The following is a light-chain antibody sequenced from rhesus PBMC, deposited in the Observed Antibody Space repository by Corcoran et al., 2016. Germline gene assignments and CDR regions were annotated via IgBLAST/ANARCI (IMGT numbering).Light chain of an antibody. Sequence: DIQMTQSPSSLSASVGDTVTITCRASQGISSDLNWFQQKPGKAPKLLIYDASSLESGVPSRFRGSGSGTDFTLTISSLQPEYFATYYCQHYYSTPFTFGPGTKLDIK. CDR1: QGISSD. V-gene: IGKV1-28*02. CDR2: DAS. J-gene: IGKJ3*01. CDR3: QHYYSTPFT.